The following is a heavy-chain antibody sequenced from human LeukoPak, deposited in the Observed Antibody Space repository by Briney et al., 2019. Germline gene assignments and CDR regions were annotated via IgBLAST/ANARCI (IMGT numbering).Heavy chain of an antibody. J-gene: IGHJ3*02. CDR1: GFTFSSFA. V-gene: IGHV3-33*01. Sequence: QPGGSLRLSCATSGFTFSSFAMHWVRQAPGKGLEWLALIWFDGSSKNYTDSVEGRFTISRDNSKNTLFLQMNSLRAEDTAVYYCARAPDYPGAFDIWGQGTMVTVSS. CDR2: IWFDGSSK. CDR3: ARAPDYPGAFDI. D-gene: IGHD4-11*01.